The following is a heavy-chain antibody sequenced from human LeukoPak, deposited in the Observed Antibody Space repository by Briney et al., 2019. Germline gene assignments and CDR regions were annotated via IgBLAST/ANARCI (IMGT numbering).Heavy chain of an antibody. CDR2: ISSGGSTI. CDR3: ARDFYYGSGRFDY. CDR1: GFTFSNYE. Sequence: GGSLRLSCAAPGFTFSNYEMNWVRQAPGKGLEWVSYISSGGSTIYYADSVKGRFTISRDNAKNSLYLQMNILRAEDTAIYYCARDFYYGSGRFDYWGQGTLVTVSS. D-gene: IGHD3-10*01. V-gene: IGHV3-48*03. J-gene: IGHJ4*02.